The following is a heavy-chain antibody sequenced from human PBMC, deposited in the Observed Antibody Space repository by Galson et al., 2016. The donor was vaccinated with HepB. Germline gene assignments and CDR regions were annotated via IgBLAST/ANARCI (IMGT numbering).Heavy chain of an antibody. D-gene: IGHD6-13*01. J-gene: IGHJ4*02. CDR1: GSSIESGTYY. V-gene: IGHV4-39*01. Sequence: SETLSLTCTVSGSSIESGTYYWGWLRQPPGKGLEWIGNFFYGRSTYYTLSLKSRVTISVDTSKNQFSLKVTSVTAADTAVYYCARLGHAAAADYWGQGTLVTVSS. CDR3: ARLGHAAAADY. CDR2: FFYGRST.